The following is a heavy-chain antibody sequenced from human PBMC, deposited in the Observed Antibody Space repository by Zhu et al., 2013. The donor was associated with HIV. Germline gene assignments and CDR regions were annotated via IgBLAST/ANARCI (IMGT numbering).Heavy chain of an antibody. CDR1: GYTFTSYD. Sequence: QVQLVQSGAEVKKPGASVKVSCKASGYTFTSYDINWVRQATGQGLEWMGWMNPNSGNTGYAQKFQGRVTMTRDTSTSTVYMELSSLRSEDTAVYYCARDLGAVDTTYYFDYWGQGTLVTVSS. J-gene: IGHJ4*02. D-gene: IGHD5-18*01. V-gene: IGHV1-8*01. CDR2: MNPNSGNT. CDR3: ARDLGAVDTTYYFDY.